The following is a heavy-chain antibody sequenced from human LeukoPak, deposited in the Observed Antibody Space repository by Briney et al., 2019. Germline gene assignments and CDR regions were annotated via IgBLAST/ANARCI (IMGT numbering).Heavy chain of an antibody. D-gene: IGHD2-15*01. CDR3: ARGLVVVVAATGRVFDYYGMDV. J-gene: IGHJ6*02. Sequence: GGSLRLSCAASGFTFSSYAMHWVHQAPGKGLEYVSAISSNGGSTYYANSVKGRFTISRDNSKNTLYLQMGSLRAEDMAVYYCARGLVVVVAATGRVFDYYGMDVWGQGTTVTVSS. V-gene: IGHV3-64*01. CDR2: ISSNGGST. CDR1: GFTFSSYA.